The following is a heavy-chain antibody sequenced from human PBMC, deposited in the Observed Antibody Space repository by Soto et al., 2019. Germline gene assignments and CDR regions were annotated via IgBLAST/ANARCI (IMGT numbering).Heavy chain of an antibody. V-gene: IGHV1-2*02. CDR2: INPDSGAT. D-gene: IGHD2-8*02. Sequence: ASVKVSCMASGYSFTGYYIDWVRQAPGQGLEWMGWINPDSGATNYAQNFQGRVTLTSDTSISTASMDLTSLTSDDTAVYYCARGDYGTGGYPFPYFDYWGQGTLVTVSS. CDR3: ARGDYGTGGYPFPYFDY. J-gene: IGHJ4*02. CDR1: GYSFTGYY.